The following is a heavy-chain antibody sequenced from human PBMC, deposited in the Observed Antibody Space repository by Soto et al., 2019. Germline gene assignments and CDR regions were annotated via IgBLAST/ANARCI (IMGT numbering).Heavy chain of an antibody. CDR3: ARLPFPWGGFDP. CDR2: ISGSGRTI. Sequence: QVQLVEPGGGLVKPGGSLRLYCAASGIVFSDYMSWVRQAPGKGLEWLSYISGSGRTIYSAASVKGRFTISRDNATNSLYLQMNNVRTEDTAVYYCARLPFPWGGFDPWGQGTLVTVSS. D-gene: IGHD3-16*01. V-gene: IGHV3-11*01. J-gene: IGHJ5*02. CDR1: GIVFSDY.